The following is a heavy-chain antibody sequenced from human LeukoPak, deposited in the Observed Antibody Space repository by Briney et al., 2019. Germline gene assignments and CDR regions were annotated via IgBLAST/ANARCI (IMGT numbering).Heavy chain of an antibody. J-gene: IGHJ4*02. CDR2: INHSGST. CDR3: ARAGSWYEYYFDY. CDR1: GGSFSGYY. V-gene: IGHV4-34*01. Sequence: SETLSLTCAVSGGSFSGYYWSWIRQPPGKGLEWIGEINHSGSTNYNPSLKSRVTISVDTSKNQFSLKLSSVTAAETAVYYCARAGSWYEYYFDYWGQGTLVTVS. D-gene: IGHD6-13*01.